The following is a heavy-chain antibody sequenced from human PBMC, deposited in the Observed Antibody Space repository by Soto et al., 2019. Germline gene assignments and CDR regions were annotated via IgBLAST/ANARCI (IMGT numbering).Heavy chain of an antibody. Sequence: EVQLLESGGGLVQPGGSLRLSCAASGFTFISYAMSWVRQAPGKGLEWVSGTSGGGDVAFYADSVKGRFTISRDNSKNTLYLQMNILRAEDTALYYCVKKSIGTVTNPVYWYFDLWGRGTLVTVSS. D-gene: IGHD4-17*01. V-gene: IGHV3-23*01. CDR1: GFTFISYA. CDR3: VKKSIGTVTNPVYWYFDL. J-gene: IGHJ2*01. CDR2: TSGGGDVA.